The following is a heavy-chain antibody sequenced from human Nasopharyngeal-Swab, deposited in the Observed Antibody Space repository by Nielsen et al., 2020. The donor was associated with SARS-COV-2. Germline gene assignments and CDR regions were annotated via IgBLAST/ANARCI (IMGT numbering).Heavy chain of an antibody. CDR3: ARHLFPRGDYYGMDV. CDR2: IYPGDSDT. V-gene: IGHV5-51*01. Sequence: GESLKISCKGSGYSFTAYWIGWVRQMPGKGLEWMGIIYPGDSDTRYSPSFQGQVTISADKSTSTAYLQWSSLKASDTAIYYCARHLFPRGDYYGMDVWGQGTTVTVSS. J-gene: IGHJ6*02. D-gene: IGHD2-15*01. CDR1: GYSFTAYW.